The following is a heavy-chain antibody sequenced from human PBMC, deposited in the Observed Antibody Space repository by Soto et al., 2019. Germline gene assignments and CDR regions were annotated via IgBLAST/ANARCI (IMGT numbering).Heavy chain of an antibody. V-gene: IGHV4-39*01. CDR3: ASVSGTRTLDY. CDR1: GDSISSSSYY. Sequence: SETLSLTCTVSGDSISSSSYYWGWIRQPPGKGLEWIGSIYYSGSTYYNPSLKSRVTISVDTSKNQFSLKLSSVTAADTAVYYCASVSGTRTLDYWGQGTLVTVSS. CDR2: IYYSGST. D-gene: IGHD3-16*01. J-gene: IGHJ4*02.